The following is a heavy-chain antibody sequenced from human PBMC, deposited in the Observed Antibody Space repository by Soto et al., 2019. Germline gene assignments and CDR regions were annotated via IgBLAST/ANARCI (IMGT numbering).Heavy chain of an antibody. V-gene: IGHV4-39*01. CDR1: GDSISTSSYY. CDR2: IYYSGST. J-gene: IGHJ4*02. D-gene: IGHD3-10*01. CDR3: ARLINYISID. Sequence: ETLSLTCSVSGDSISTSSYYWGWIRQPPGKGLEWIGTIYYSGSTYYNLSLKSRVTISVDTSKNQFSLRLSSVTAADTAVYYCARLINYISIDWGQGTLVTVSS.